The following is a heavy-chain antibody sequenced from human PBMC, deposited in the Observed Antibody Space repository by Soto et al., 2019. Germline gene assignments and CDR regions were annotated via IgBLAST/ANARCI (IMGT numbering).Heavy chain of an antibody. J-gene: IGHJ6*02. D-gene: IGHD2-2*01. Sequence: GGSLRLSCAASGFTFSSYDIHWVRQATGKGLEWVSAIGTAGDPYYPGSVKGRFTISRENAKNSLYLQMNSLRAGDTAVYYCARGSLGYCSSTSCPQGDYYGMDVWGQGTTVTVSS. CDR1: GFTFSSYD. V-gene: IGHV3-13*05. CDR3: ARGSLGYCSSTSCPQGDYYGMDV. CDR2: IGTAGDP.